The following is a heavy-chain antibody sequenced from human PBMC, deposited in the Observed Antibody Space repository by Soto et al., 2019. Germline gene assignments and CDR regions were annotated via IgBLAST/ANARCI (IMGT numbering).Heavy chain of an antibody. D-gene: IGHD5-12*01. CDR3: ARDGVDIVATIQLDY. J-gene: IGHJ4*02. Sequence: QVQLVESGGGVVQPGRSLRLSCAASGFTFNNYAMHWVRQAPGKGLEWVAVISYDGSNKYYADSVKGRFTISRDNSKTTLYLQMNSLRAEDTAVYYCARDGVDIVATIQLDYWGQGTLVTVSS. V-gene: IGHV3-30-3*01. CDR1: GFTFNNYA. CDR2: ISYDGSNK.